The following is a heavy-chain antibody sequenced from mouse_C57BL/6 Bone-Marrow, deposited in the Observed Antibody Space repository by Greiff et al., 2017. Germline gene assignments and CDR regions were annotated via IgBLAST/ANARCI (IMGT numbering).Heavy chain of an antibody. V-gene: IGHV1-62-3*01. J-gene: IGHJ2*01. CDR1: GYTFTGYW. CDR3: ARTRRYYDYDFDY. Sequence: QVQLQQPGAELVKPGASVKLSCKASGYTFTGYWMHWVKQRPGRGLEWIGRIDPNRGGTKYNEKFKGKATLTVDKPSSTAYMQLSSLTLEDSAVYYCARTRRYYDYDFDYWGQGTTLTVSS. CDR2: IDPNRGGT. D-gene: IGHD2-4*01.